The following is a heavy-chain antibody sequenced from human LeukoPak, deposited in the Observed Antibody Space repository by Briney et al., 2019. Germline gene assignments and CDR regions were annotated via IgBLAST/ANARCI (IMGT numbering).Heavy chain of an antibody. CDR3: ARDLLSPYGDYSEGAFDI. CDR2: ISSSSSYI. J-gene: IGHJ3*02. V-gene: IGHV3-21*01. Sequence: GGSLRLSCAASGFTFSSYSMNWVRQAPGKGLEWVSSISSSSSYIYYADSVKGGFTISRDNAKNSLYLQMNSLRAEDTAVYYCARDLLSPYGDYSEGAFDIWGQGTMVTVSS. D-gene: IGHD4-17*01. CDR1: GFTFSSYS.